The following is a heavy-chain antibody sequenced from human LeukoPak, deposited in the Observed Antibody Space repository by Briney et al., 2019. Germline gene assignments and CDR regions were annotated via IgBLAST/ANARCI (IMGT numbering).Heavy chain of an antibody. CDR3: ARTYSGYDYFDY. CDR2: INPSGGST. V-gene: IGHV1-46*01. D-gene: IGHD5-12*01. CDR1: GYTFTSYD. J-gene: IGHJ4*02. Sequence: ASVKVSCKASGYTFTSYDISWVRQAPGQGLEWMGIINPSGGSTSYAQKFQGRVTMTRDMSTSTVYMELSSLRSEDTAVYYCARTYSGYDYFDYWGQGTLVTVSS.